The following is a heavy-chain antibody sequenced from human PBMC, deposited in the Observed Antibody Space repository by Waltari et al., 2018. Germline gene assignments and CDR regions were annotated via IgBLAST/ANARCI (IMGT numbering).Heavy chain of an antibody. J-gene: IGHJ4*02. Sequence: QVQLQESGPGLVKPSETLSLTCAVSGYSISSGYSWGWLRQPPGKGLEWIWSTYHSGSTYYNPSLKSRVTISVDTSKNQFSLKLSSVTAADTAVYYCAREDSSSSLWIDYFDYWGQGTLVTVSS. CDR2: TYHSGST. CDR1: GYSISSGYS. V-gene: IGHV4-38-2*02. D-gene: IGHD6-6*01. CDR3: AREDSSSSLWIDYFDY.